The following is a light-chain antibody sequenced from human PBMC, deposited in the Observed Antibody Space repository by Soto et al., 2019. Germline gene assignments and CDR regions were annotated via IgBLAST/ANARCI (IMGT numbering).Light chain of an antibody. CDR3: QSSDSSLSGYV. CDR1: SSNIGAGYD. V-gene: IGLV1-40*01. Sequence: QSVLTQPLSVSGAPGQRVTISCTGSSSNIGAGYDVHWYQQLPGTAPKLLIYGNSNRPSGVPDRFSGSKSGTSASLAITGLQAEDEADYYCQSSDSSLSGYVFGTGTRSPS. CDR2: GNS. J-gene: IGLJ1*01.